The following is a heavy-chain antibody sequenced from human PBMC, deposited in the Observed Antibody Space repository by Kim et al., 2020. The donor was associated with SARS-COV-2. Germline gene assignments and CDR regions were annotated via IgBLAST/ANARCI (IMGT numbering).Heavy chain of an antibody. D-gene: IGHD5-12*01. CDR3: AKSGQLDN. CDR2: ITDSGGST. CDR1: GFTFSSYA. J-gene: IGHJ4*02. V-gene: IGHV3-23*01. Sequence: GGSLRLSCAASGFTFSSYAMSWVRQAPGKGLVWVSSITDSGGSTSYAASVKGRFTISRDNSKNTLYLQMNSLRAEDTALYYCAKSGQLDNWGQGTLVTVSS.